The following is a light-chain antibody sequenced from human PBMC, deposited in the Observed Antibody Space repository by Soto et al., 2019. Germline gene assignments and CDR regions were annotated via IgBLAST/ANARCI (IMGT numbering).Light chain of an antibody. Sequence: QSALTQPASVSGSPGQSITISCTGTSSDVGAYNYVPWYQQHPGIAPKLMIYDVNNRPSGVSNRFSGSKSGNTASLTISGLQAEDEADYYCSSYTSSFTLLFGGGTKLTVL. J-gene: IGLJ2*01. V-gene: IGLV2-14*01. CDR1: SSDVGAYNY. CDR2: DVN. CDR3: SSYTSSFTLL.